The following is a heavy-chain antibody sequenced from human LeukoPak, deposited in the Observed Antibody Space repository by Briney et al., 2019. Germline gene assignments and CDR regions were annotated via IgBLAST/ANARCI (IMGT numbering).Heavy chain of an antibody. D-gene: IGHD3-10*01. J-gene: IGHJ4*02. Sequence: ASVKVSCKASGYTFTSYDINWVRQATGQGLEWMGWMNPNSGNTGYAQKFQGRVTMTRNTSISTAYMELRSLRSEDTAVYYCARGFYMVRGVILGYWGQGTLVAVSS. CDR1: GYTFTSYD. CDR3: ARGFYMVRGVILGY. CDR2: MNPNSGNT. V-gene: IGHV1-8*01.